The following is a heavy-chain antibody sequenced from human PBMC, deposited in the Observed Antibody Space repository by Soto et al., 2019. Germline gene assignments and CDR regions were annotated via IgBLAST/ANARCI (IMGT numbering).Heavy chain of an antibody. CDR1: GFTFSSYA. CDR3: ARDSSRESSGWYDEAGQNYYGMDV. D-gene: IGHD6-19*01. CDR2: ISYDGSNK. J-gene: IGHJ6*02. Sequence: GGSLRLSCAASGFTFSSYAMHWVRQAPGKGLEWVAVISYDGSNKYYADSVKGRFTISRDNSKNTLYLQMNSLRAEDTAVYYCARDSSRESSGWYDEAGQNYYGMDVWGQGTTVTVSS. V-gene: IGHV3-30-3*01.